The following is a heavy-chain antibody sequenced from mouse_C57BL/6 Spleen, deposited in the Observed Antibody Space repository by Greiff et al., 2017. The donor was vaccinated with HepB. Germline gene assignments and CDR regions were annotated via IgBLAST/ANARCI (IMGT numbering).Heavy chain of an antibody. D-gene: IGHD3-1*01. CDR3: ARTDRAAFAY. Sequence: EVQLQQSGPELVKPGASVKISCKASGYTFTDYNMQWVKQSHGKGLDWIGDINPYNGGTIYKQKFRDKATLTVDKSSSTAYMELRSLTSEDTAVYYCARTDRAAFAYWGQGTLVTVSA. V-gene: IGHV1-18*01. J-gene: IGHJ3*01. CDR2: INPYNGGT. CDR1: GYTFTDYN.